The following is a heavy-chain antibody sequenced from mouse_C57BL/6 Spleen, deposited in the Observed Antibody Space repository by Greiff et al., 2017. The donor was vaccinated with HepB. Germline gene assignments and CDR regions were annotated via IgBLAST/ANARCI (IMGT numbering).Heavy chain of an antibody. D-gene: IGHD4-1*02. V-gene: IGHV7-3*01. CDR2: IRNKANGYTT. J-gene: IGHJ2*01. Sequence: EVMLVESGGGLVQPGGSLSLSCAASGFTFTDYYMSWVRQPPGKALEWLGFIRNKANGYTTEYSASVKGRFTISRDNSQSILYLQMNALRAEDSATYCCARSNWALLDYWGQGTTLTVSS. CDR3: ARSNWALLDY. CDR1: GFTFTDYY.